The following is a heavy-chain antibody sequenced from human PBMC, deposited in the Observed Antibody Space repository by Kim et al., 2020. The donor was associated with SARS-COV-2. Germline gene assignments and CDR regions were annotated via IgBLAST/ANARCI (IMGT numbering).Heavy chain of an antibody. V-gene: IGHV4-34*01. CDR2: INHSGST. Sequence: SETLSLTCAVYGGSFSGYYWSWIRQPPGKGLEWIGEINHSGSTNYNPSLKSRVTISVDTSKNQFSLKLSSVTAADTAVYYCAGTVNYYDSSQDAFDIWGQGTMVTVSS. J-gene: IGHJ3*02. CDR3: AGTVNYYDSSQDAFDI. D-gene: IGHD3-22*01. CDR1: GGSFSGYY.